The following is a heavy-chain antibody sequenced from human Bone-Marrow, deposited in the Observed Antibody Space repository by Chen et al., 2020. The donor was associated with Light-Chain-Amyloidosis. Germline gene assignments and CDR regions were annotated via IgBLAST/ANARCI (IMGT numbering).Heavy chain of an antibody. CDR3: ARDLEAVTSYNYYYYMDV. V-gene: IGHV4-39*07. J-gene: IGHJ6*03. Sequence: QLQESGPGLVEPSKTLSLTCTVSGVSTITSREYYWGWMRQTPGKGLEWIGSIFYGDITYYNPNLKSRVTLSVDPSNSRISLRLRSVTAGDTAMYYCARDLEAVTSYNYYYYMDVWGKGTTVTVSS. CDR2: IFYGDIT. CDR1: GVSTITSREYY. D-gene: IGHD6-19*01.